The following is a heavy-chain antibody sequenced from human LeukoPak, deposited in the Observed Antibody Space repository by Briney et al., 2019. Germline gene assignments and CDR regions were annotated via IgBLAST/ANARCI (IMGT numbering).Heavy chain of an antibody. CDR1: GGTFSSYA. V-gene: IGHV1-69*13. Sequence: ASVKVSCKASGGTFSSYAISWVRQAPGQGLEWMGGIIPIFGTANYAQKFQGRVTITADESTSTAYMELSSLRSEDTAVYYCARIDYYYYGMDVWGQGTTVTVSS. CDR2: IIPIFGTA. CDR3: ARIDYYYYGMDV. J-gene: IGHJ6*02.